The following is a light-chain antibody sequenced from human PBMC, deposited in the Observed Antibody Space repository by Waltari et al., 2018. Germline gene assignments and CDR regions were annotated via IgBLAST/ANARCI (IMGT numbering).Light chain of an antibody. CDR3: CSYAGSSTFYV. V-gene: IGLV2-23*02. CDR2: DVS. CDR1: SSDVGGYNY. J-gene: IGLJ1*01. Sequence: QSALTQPASVSGSPGQSITISCTGTSSDVGGYNYVSWYQQHPGKAPKLMIYDVSKRPSGVSHRFSGSKSGNTASLTISGLQAEDEADYYCCSYAGSSTFYVFGTGTKVTVL.